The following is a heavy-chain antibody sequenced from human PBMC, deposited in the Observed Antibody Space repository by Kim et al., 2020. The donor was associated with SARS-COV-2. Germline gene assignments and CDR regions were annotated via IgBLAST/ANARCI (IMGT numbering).Heavy chain of an antibody. Sequence: SETLSLTCTVSGGSISSYYWSWIRQPPGKGLEWIGYIYYSGSTNYNPSLKSRVTISVDTSKNQFSLKLSSVTAADTAVYYCARLGVRGRGSYHDAFDIWGQGTMVTVSS. CDR1: GGSISSYY. CDR3: ARLGVRGRGSYHDAFDI. D-gene: IGHD1-26*01. J-gene: IGHJ3*02. CDR2: IYYSGST. V-gene: IGHV4-59*08.